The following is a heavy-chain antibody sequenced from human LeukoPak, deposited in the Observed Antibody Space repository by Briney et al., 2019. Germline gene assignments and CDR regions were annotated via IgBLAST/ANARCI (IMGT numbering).Heavy chain of an antibody. D-gene: IGHD5-18*01. CDR3: ARGKIQLWLHYYYGMDV. CDR1: GGSFSGYY. Sequence: SETLSLTCAVYGGSFSGYYWSWIRQPPGEGLEWIGEINHSGSTNYNPSLKSRVTISVDTSKNQFSLKLSSVTAADTAVYYCARGKIQLWLHYYYGMDVWGQGTTVTVSS. CDR2: INHSGST. V-gene: IGHV4-34*01. J-gene: IGHJ6*02.